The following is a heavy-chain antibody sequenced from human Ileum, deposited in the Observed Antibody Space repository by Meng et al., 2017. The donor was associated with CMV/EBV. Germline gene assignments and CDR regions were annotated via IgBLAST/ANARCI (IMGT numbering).Heavy chain of an antibody. D-gene: IGHD1-26*01. CDR3: EEFAVG. CDR2: INFDGSAV. CDR1: GLTFTNYW. Sequence: GGSLRLSCVGSGLTFTNYWMHWVRQVPGKGLVWVSGINFDGSAVFYADSAKGRFTMSRENTKNTLYLQMNSLSVEDTGVYYCEEFAVGWGQGTLVTVSS. J-gene: IGHJ4*02. V-gene: IGHV3-74*01.